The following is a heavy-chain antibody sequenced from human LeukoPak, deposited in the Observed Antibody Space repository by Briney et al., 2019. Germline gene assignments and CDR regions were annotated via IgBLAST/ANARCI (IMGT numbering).Heavy chain of an antibody. CDR3: ARYAYGGNSGWFDP. CDR1: GGSISSSSYY. Sequence: SETLSLTCSVSGGSISSSSYYCNWIRQPAGKGLEWVGRIYTSGSTNYNPSLKSRVTISVDTSKNQFSLKLSSVTAADTAVYYCARYAYGGNSGWFDPWGQGTLVTVSS. D-gene: IGHD4-23*01. CDR2: IYTSGST. J-gene: IGHJ5*02. V-gene: IGHV4-61*02.